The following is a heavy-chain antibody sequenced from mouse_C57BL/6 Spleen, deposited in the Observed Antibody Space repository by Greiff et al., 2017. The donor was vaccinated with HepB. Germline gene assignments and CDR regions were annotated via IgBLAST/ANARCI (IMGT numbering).Heavy chain of an antibody. J-gene: IGHJ2*01. CDR3: AREGNTGTDYFDY. CDR1: GFTFSSYG. D-gene: IGHD4-1*01. V-gene: IGHV5-6*01. Sequence: EVQLVESGGDLVKPGGSLKLSCAASGFTFSSYGMSWVRQTPDKRLEWVATISSGGSYTYYPDSVKGRFTISRDNAKNTLYLQMSSLKSEDTAMYYCAREGNTGTDYFDYWGQGTTLTVSS. CDR2: ISSGGSYT.